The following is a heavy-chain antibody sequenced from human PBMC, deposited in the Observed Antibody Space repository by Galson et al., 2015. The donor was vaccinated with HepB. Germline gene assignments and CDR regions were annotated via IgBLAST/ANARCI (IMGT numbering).Heavy chain of an antibody. Sequence: ETLSLTCTVSGDSVIIGTSYWSWIRQPPGKALECIGYTSYSGGTNYIPSLKIRVTMSVDTSTNQFSLRLSSVTAADTAVYYCARGKRTFDLWGQGALVTVSS. CDR1: GDSVIIGTSY. J-gene: IGHJ4*02. CDR3: ARGKRTFDL. V-gene: IGHV4-61*01. CDR2: TSYSGGT.